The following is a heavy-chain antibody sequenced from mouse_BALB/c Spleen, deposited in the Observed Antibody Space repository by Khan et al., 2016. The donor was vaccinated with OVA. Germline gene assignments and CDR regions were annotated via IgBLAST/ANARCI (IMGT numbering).Heavy chain of an antibody. V-gene: IGHV1S137*01. J-gene: IGHJ3*01. CDR1: GYTFTDFT. CDR2: ISSYYGDA. CDR3: ARGGGGDRFAY. Sequence: QVQLKQSGAELVRPGVSVKISCKGSGYTFTDFTVHWVKQSHVKSLEWIGVISSYYGDATYNQNFKDKATLTVDKSSSTAYMELARLTSEDSAIYYCARGGGGDRFAYWDQGTLVTVSA.